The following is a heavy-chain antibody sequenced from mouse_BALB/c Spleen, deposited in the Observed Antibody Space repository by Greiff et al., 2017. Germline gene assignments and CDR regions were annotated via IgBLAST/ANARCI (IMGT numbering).Heavy chain of an antibody. Sequence: EVQLVESGGGLVKPGGSLKLSCAASGFTFSSYTMSWVRQTPEKRLEWVATISSGGSYTYYPDSVKGRFTISRDNAKNTLYLQMSSLKSEDTAMYYCTRDGDGYYGYYFDYWGQGTTLTVSA. D-gene: IGHD2-3*01. V-gene: IGHV5-6-4*01. J-gene: IGHJ2*01. CDR3: TRDGDGYYGYYFDY. CDR1: GFTFSSYT. CDR2: ISSGGSYT.